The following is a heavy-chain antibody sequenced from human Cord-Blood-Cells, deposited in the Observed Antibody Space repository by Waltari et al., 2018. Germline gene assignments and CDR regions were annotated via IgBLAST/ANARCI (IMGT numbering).Heavy chain of an antibody. D-gene: IGHD6-19*01. V-gene: IGHV4-34*01. CDR2: IKHMGST. CDR1: GGSFSGYY. J-gene: IGHJ4*02. Sequence: QVQLQQWGAGLLKPSETLYLTCAVYGGSFSGYYWSSTRQPPGQGLEWIGEIKHMGSTNYTPSLKSRVTISVDTSKNQFSLKLSSVTAADTAVYYCARGEGSSGWYGYGYWGQGTLVTVSS. CDR3: ARGEGSSGWYGYGY.